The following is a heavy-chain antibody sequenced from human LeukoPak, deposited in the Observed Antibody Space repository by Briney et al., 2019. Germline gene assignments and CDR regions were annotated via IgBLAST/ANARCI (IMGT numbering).Heavy chain of an antibody. CDR3: ARGGLWYSSSWYGFDP. V-gene: IGHV1-8*01. Sequence: ASVKVSCKASGYTFTSYDINWVRQATGQGLECMGWMNPNSGNTGYAQKFQGRVTMTRNTSISTAYMELSSLRSEDTAVYYCARGGLWYSSSWYGFDPWGQGTLVTVSS. CDR2: MNPNSGNT. CDR1: GYTFTSYD. J-gene: IGHJ5*02. D-gene: IGHD6-13*01.